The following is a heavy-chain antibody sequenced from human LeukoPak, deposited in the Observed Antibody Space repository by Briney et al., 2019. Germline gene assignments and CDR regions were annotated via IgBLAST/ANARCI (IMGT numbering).Heavy chain of an antibody. CDR2: IYYSGST. J-gene: IGHJ6*03. CDR3: ARSKRGYSYGRYYYYMDV. CDR1: GDSISSSSHY. D-gene: IGHD5-18*01. V-gene: IGHV4-39*07. Sequence: PSETLSLTCTVSGDSISSSSHYWGWIRQPPGKGLEWIGSIYYSGSTYYNPSLKSRVSISVDTSKNQFSLKLSSVTAADTAVYYCARSKRGYSYGRYYYYMDVWGKGTTVTISS.